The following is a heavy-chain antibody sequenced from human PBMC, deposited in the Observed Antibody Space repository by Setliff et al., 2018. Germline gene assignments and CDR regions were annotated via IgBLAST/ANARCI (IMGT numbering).Heavy chain of an antibody. D-gene: IGHD3-9*01. V-gene: IGHV1-46*01. CDR2: INPSGGST. CDR1: GYTFTSYY. CDR3: AREVYDILTGYSYWYFDL. J-gene: IGHJ2*01. Sequence: ASVKVSCKASGYTFTSYYMHWVRQAPGQGLEWMGIINPSGGSTSYAQKFQGRVTMTRDTSTSTVYMELSSLRSEDTAVYYCAREVYDILTGYSYWYFDLWGRGTLVTVSS.